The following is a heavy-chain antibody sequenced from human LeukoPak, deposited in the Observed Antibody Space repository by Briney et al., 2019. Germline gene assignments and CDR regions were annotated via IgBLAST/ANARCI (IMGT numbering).Heavy chain of an antibody. CDR1: GYTFTGYY. V-gene: IGHV1-2*02. CDR3: ARANSYSGYDSGTDY. CDR2: INPNSGGT. J-gene: IGHJ4*02. D-gene: IGHD5-12*01. Sequence: ASVKVSCKASGYTFTGYYMHWVRQAPGQGLEWMGWINPNSGGTNYAQKFQGRVTMTRDTSISTAYMELSRLRSDDTAVYYCARANSYSGYDSGTDYWGQGTLVTVSS.